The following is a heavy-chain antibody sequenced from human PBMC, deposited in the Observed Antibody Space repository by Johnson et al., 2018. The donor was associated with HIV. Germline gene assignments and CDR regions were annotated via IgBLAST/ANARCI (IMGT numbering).Heavy chain of an antibody. V-gene: IGHV3-33*06. J-gene: IGHJ3*02. D-gene: IGHD2-15*01. CDR3: AKEPLLRAFDI. CDR2: IWYDGSNK. Sequence: QMQLVESGGGLVQPGGSLRPSCADSVFTFTTYDIHWVRQATRKGLEWVAVIWYDGSNKYYADSVKGRFTISRDNSKNTLYLQMNSLRAEDTAVYYCAKEPLLRAFDIWGQGTMVTVSS. CDR1: VFTFTTYD.